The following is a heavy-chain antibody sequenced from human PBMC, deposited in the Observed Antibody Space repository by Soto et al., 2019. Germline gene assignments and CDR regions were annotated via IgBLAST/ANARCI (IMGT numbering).Heavy chain of an antibody. Sequence: GASVKVSCKASGYTFTSYFMHWVRQAPGQGLEWMGIINPSGGSTSYAQKFQGRVTMTRDTSTSTVYMELSSLRSEDTAVYYCARVNPIVVVPAAGKLGGDFDYWGQGTLVTVSS. CDR2: INPSGGST. CDR1: GYTFTSYF. J-gene: IGHJ4*02. V-gene: IGHV1-46*03. D-gene: IGHD2-2*01. CDR3: ARVNPIVVVPAAGKLGGDFDY.